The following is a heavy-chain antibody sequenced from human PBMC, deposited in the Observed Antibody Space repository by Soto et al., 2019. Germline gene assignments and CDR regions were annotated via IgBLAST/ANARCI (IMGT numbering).Heavy chain of an antibody. J-gene: IGHJ4*02. D-gene: IGHD6-13*01. Sequence: QVQLQESGPGLVKPSETLSLTCTVSGGSISSYYWSWIRQPPGKGLEWIGYIYDSGSTNYNPSLKSRVTISVDPSKNQFSLKLSSVTAADTAVYYCARGRMYSSSWYTYWGQGTLVTVSS. CDR2: IYDSGST. V-gene: IGHV4-59*01. CDR1: GGSISSYY. CDR3: ARGRMYSSSWYTY.